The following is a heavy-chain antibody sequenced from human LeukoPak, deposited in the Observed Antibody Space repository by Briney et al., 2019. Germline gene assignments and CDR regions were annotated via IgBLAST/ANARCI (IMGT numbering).Heavy chain of an antibody. CDR1: GFTFSDHY. J-gene: IGHJ4*02. Sequence: GGSLRLSCAASGFTFSDHYMSWIRQAPGKGLEWVSYISSSSSYTNYADSVKGRFTISRDNAKNSLYLQMNSLKTEDTAVYYCTRYYDSSGYYSYPVDYWGQGTLVTVSS. D-gene: IGHD3-22*01. CDR3: TRYYDSSGYYSYPVDY. V-gene: IGHV3-11*03. CDR2: ISSSSSYT.